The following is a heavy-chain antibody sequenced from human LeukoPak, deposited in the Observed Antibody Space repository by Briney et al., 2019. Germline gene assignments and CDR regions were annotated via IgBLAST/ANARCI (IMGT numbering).Heavy chain of an antibody. Sequence: SETLSLTCTVSGGSISSGSYYWSWIRQPPGKGLEWIGYIYYSGSTNYNPSLKSRVTISVDTSKNQFSLKLTSVTAADTAVYYCARLLGDSMDAFDIWGQGTMVTVSS. CDR3: ARLLGDSMDAFDI. D-gene: IGHD3-10*01. V-gene: IGHV4-61*01. CDR1: GGSISSGSYY. CDR2: IYYSGST. J-gene: IGHJ3*02.